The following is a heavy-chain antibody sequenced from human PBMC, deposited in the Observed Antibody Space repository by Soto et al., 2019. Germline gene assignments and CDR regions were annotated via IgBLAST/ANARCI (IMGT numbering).Heavy chain of an antibody. CDR1: GYSVSNENYY. V-gene: IGHV4-61*01. CDR2: IYYSGTT. Sequence: ETLSLTCAVSGYSVSNENYYWSWIRQPPGKGLEWIGYIYYSGTTNYNSYLKSRLTLSVDMSKNQFSLKLTSVTAADTAVYFCARSQRGRTAFTFDYWGQGALVTVSS. CDR3: ARSQRGRTAFTFDY. D-gene: IGHD3-16*01. J-gene: IGHJ4*02.